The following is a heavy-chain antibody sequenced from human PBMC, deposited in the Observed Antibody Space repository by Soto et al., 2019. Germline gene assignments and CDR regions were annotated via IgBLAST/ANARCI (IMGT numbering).Heavy chain of an antibody. J-gene: IGHJ3*02. CDR1: GGSISSGDYY. CDR2: INYRGST. CDR3: ARGLSRYGYNLAFDI. D-gene: IGHD5-18*01. V-gene: IGHV4-30-4*01. Sequence: QVQLQESGPGLVKPSQTLSLTCTVSGGSISSGDYYWSWIRQPPGKGLEWIGYINYRGSTYYNPSLKSRVTIPGVPTKYQCSLKLISVTAADTVVYYCARGLSRYGYNLAFDIWGQGTIVTVSS.